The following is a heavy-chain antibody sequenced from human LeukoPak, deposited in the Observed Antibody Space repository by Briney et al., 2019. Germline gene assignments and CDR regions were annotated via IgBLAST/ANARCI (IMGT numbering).Heavy chain of an antibody. CDR2: ISGSGGRT. V-gene: IGHV3-23*01. J-gene: IGHJ4*02. D-gene: IGHD1-1*01. CDR3: AKDGGTDDVYYFDY. Sequence: GGSLRLSCAASGFTFSSYAMSWVRLAPGKGLEWVSGISGSGGRTYYANSVKGRFTISRDNSKNTLYLQMNSLRAEDTAIYYCAKDGGTDDVYYFDYWGQGTLVTVSS. CDR1: GFTFSSYA.